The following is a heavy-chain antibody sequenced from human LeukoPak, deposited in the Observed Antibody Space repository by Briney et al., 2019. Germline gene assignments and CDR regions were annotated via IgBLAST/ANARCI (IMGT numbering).Heavy chain of an antibody. D-gene: IGHD6-13*01. CDR1: GYTFTDYY. CDR3: ARSSSWYKKCFDY. CDR2: INPNSGGT. Sequence: GSSVNVSCKGSGYTFTDYYTHWVRQAPGQGLAWMGWINPNSGGTIYAQKFQDRVTMTRDTSISTAYMELSRVRSDDTAVYYCARSSSWYKKCFDYWGQGTLVTVSS. V-gene: IGHV1-2*02. J-gene: IGHJ4*02.